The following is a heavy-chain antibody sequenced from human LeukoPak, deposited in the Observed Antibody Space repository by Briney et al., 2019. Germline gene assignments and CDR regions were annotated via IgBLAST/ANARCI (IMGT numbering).Heavy chain of an antibody. Sequence: SETLSLTCAVYGGSFSGYYWSWIRQPPGKGLEWIGEINHSGSTNYNPSLKSRVTISVDTSKNQFSLKLSSVTAADTAVYYCASGYNPQSSDDYWGQGTLVTVSS. D-gene: IGHD1-1*01. CDR3: ASGYNPQSSDDY. CDR1: GGSFSGYY. CDR2: INHSGST. J-gene: IGHJ4*02. V-gene: IGHV4-34*01.